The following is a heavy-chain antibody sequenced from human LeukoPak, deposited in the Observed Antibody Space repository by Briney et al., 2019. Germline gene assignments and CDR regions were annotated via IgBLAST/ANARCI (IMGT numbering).Heavy chain of an antibody. Sequence: ASVKVSCKASGYTFTGYYMHWVRQAPGQGLEWMGWINPNSGGTNYAQKFQGRVTMTRDTSISTAYMELSRLRSDDTAMYYCARDSYCSGGSCSPTVDYWGQGTLVTVSS. CDR3: ARDSYCSGGSCSPTVDY. CDR1: GYTFTGYY. CDR2: INPNSGGT. V-gene: IGHV1-2*02. J-gene: IGHJ4*02. D-gene: IGHD2-15*01.